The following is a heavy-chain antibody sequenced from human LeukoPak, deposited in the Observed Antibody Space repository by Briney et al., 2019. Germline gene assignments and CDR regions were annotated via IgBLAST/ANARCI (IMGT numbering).Heavy chain of an antibody. CDR3: ARQLGIAAEDCHFDY. CDR1: GYSFTNHW. V-gene: IGHV5-51*01. J-gene: IGHJ4*02. Sequence: PGESLKISCKGSGYSFTNHWIGWVRQMPGKGLEWMGIIYPGDSDTRYSPSFQGQVTISADKSISTAYLQWSSLKASDTAMYYCARQLGIAAEDCHFDYWGQGTLVTVSS. CDR2: IYPGDSDT. D-gene: IGHD6-13*01.